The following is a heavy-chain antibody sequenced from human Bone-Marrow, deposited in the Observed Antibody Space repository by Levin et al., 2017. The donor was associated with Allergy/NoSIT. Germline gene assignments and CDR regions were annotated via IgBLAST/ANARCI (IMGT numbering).Heavy chain of an antibody. CDR3: ARKTDTVMALPGDV. D-gene: IGHD5-18*01. CDR2: IYSGGDT. V-gene: IGHV3-66*02. J-gene: IGHJ6*04. Sequence: GESLKISCTASGFTVSRNYMTWVRQAPGKGLEWVSLIYSGGDTNYANSVKGRFTISRDKSKNTLDLQMNSLRAEDTAVYYCARKTDTVMALPGDVWGKGTTVTVSS. CDR1: GFTVSRNY.